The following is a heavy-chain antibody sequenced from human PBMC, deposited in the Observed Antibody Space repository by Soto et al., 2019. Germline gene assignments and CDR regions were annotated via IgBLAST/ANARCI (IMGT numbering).Heavy chain of an antibody. J-gene: IGHJ1*01. CDR1: GFTFSVYA. V-gene: IGHV3-23*01. Sequence: EVQVLESGGGLVQPGGSLRHSCAASGFTFSVYAMSWVRQAPGKGLEWVSAISSNGGRTFYADSLRGRFTISRDNSKSALYLQMNNLRAEDTAIYYCAKYSELPYEAYLQQWGQGTLVTVSS. D-gene: IGHD1-7*01. CDR3: AKYSELPYEAYLQQ. CDR2: ISSNGGRT.